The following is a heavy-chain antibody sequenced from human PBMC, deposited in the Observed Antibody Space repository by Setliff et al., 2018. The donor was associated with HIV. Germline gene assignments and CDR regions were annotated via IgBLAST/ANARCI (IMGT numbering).Heavy chain of an antibody. CDR2: IISGSSTV. CDR1: GVTFFSTYS. CDR3: ARAYNVYDYRFDSSGYDY. D-gene: IGHD3-22*01. V-gene: IGHV3-48*04. Sequence: PGESLKISCAGSGVTFFSTYSMNWVRQAPGKGLECVAYIISGSSTVYYADSVKGRFIASTDNARNSLFLEMNSLRAEDTAVYYCARAYNVYDYRFDSSGYDYWGQGTLVTVSS. J-gene: IGHJ4*02.